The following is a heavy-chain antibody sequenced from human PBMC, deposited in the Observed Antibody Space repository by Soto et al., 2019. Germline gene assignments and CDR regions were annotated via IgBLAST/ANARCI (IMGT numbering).Heavy chain of an antibody. CDR1: GDSISGSNYF. Sequence: QLQLQESGPGLVKPAETLSLTCTVSGDSISGSNYFWGWIRQPPGMGLEWIGSIHYSGTTKYNPSLKSRVTMSVDTSNTHFSLKLSSVTAADTALYYCARLWYGWFGDNEAIDHWGQGALVTVSS. V-gene: IGHV4-39*02. J-gene: IGHJ4*02. CDR2: IHYSGTT. CDR3: ARLWYGWFGDNEAIDH. D-gene: IGHD3-10*01.